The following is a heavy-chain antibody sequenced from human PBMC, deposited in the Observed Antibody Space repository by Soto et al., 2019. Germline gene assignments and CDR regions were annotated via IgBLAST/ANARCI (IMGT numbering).Heavy chain of an antibody. CDR1: GGAISSSNW. D-gene: IGHD6-19*01. J-gene: IGHJ4*02. CDR2: SDHIGSP. CDR3: AGGSVSGTYSDY. Sequence: QVQLQDSGPGLVKPSGTLSLTCAASGGAISSSNWWTWVRQPPVKGLEWIGESDHIGSPNYNPYLKCRVTLSVDKATNQFSLNLSSVTATDTAVYDCAGGSVSGTYSDYWGQGTLVTVSS. V-gene: IGHV4-4*02.